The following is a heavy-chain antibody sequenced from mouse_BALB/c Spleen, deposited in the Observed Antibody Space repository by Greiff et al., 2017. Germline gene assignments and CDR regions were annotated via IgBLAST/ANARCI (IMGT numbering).Heavy chain of an antibody. J-gene: IGHJ4*01. D-gene: IGHD1-1*01. CDR3: AREKIYYYGSNYAMDY. Sequence: EVQLQQSGPGLVKPSQSLSLTCSVTGYSITSGYYWNWIRQFPGNKLEWMGYISYDGSNNYNPSLKNRISITRDTSKNQFFLKLNSVTTEDTATYYCAREKIYYYGSNYAMDYWGQGTSVTVSS. CDR1: GYSITSGYY. V-gene: IGHV3-6*02. CDR2: ISYDGSN.